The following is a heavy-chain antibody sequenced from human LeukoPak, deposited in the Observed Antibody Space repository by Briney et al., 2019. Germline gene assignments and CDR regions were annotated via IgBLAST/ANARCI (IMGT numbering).Heavy chain of an antibody. Sequence: PRGSLRLFCAASGFTFSSYAMHWVRQAPGKGLEWVTGISSDGRNQYYVNSVKGRFTISRDNFRNTIYLQSNSLRAEDTARYHCAKAWYGGVRHDAFDIWGQGTRVTVSS. J-gene: IGHJ3*02. CDR2: ISSDGRNQ. CDR3: AKAWYGGVRHDAFDI. CDR1: GFTFSSYA. V-gene: IGHV3-30*18. D-gene: IGHD3-10*01.